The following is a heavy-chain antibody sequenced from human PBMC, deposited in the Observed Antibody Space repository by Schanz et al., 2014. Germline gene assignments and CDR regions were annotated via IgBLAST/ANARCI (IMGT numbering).Heavy chain of an antibody. V-gene: IGHV4-61*02. CDR2: VFPNGIT. D-gene: IGHD2-8*02. J-gene: IGHJ6*02. CDR3: ARDSLRGATGGYGMDV. CDR1: GGSIRSGTYY. Sequence: QVQLQESGPGLVKPSQTLSLTCTVSGGSIRSGTYYWSWIRQPAGKALEGVGRVFPNGITIYNPSLKSRFTIAVDPSKNQFSLTATSLTAADTAVYYCARDSLRGATGGYGMDVWGQGTTVTVSS.